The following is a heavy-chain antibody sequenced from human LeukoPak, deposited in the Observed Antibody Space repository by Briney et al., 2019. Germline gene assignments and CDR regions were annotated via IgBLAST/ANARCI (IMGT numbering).Heavy chain of an antibody. CDR1: GGSVSSSNW. CDR3: ARVTGYMTEDYFDY. CDR2: IYHSGST. J-gene: IGHJ4*02. Sequence: PSETLSLTCAVSGGSVSSSNWWSWVRQAPGKGLEWIGEIYHSGSTNYNPSLKSRVTISVDTSKNQFSLRLSSVTAADTAVYYCARVTGYMTEDYFDYWGQGTLITVSS. D-gene: IGHD6-13*01. V-gene: IGHV4-4*02.